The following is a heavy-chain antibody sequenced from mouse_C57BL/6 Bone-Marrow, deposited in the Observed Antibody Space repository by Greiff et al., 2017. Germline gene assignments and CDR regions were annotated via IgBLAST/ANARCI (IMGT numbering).Heavy chain of an antibody. CDR3: ARSDGTYYFDY. CDR2: IDPEDGET. CDR1: GFNIKDYY. D-gene: IGHD2-3*01. Sequence: EVQLQQSGAELVKPGASVKLSCTASGFNIKDYYMHWVKQRTEKGLEWIGRIDPEDGETKAAPKFQGKATITAETSSNTAYLQLSSLTSEDTAVYYCARSDGTYYFDYWGQGTTLTVSS. V-gene: IGHV14-2*01. J-gene: IGHJ2*01.